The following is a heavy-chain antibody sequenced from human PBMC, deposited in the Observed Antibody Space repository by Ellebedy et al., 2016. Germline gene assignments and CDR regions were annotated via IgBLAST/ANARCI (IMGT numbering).Heavy chain of an antibody. V-gene: IGHV1-2*02. CDR3: ARDISGFPDY. D-gene: IGHD3-22*01. CDR1: GYTFTGYY. Sequence: ASVKVSCKASGYTFTGYYMHWVRQAPGQGLEWMGWINPNSGGTNYAQKFQGRVTMTRDPSTSTVFMELSSLRSDDTAVYYCARDISGFPDYWGQGTLVTVSS. J-gene: IGHJ4*02. CDR2: INPNSGGT.